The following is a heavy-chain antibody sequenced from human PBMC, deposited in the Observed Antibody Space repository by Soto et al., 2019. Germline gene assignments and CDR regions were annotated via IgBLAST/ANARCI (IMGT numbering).Heavy chain of an antibody. D-gene: IGHD6-6*01. CDR3: ARASSSTRSFYYYYYMDV. Sequence: SLRLSCAGSGFRFDDYAIHWVRQAPGKGLEWVSGISWNSGSIGYADSVRGRFTISRDNAKNSLYLQMNSLRAEDTALYYCARASSSTRSFYYYYYMDVWGKGTTVTVSS. V-gene: IGHV3-9*01. CDR2: ISWNSGSI. J-gene: IGHJ6*03. CDR1: GFRFDDYA.